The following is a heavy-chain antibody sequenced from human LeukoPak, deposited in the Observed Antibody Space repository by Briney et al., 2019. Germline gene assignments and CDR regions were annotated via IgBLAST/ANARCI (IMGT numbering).Heavy chain of an antibody. CDR2: IYYSGST. D-gene: IGHD5-12*01. CDR1: GGSIGSYY. Sequence: SETLSLTCTVSGGSIGSYYWSWIRQPPGKGLEWIGYIYYSGSTNYNPFLKSRVTISVDTSKNQFSLKLSSVTAADTAVYYCARAYSGYFGGDAFDIWGQGTMVTVSS. J-gene: IGHJ3*02. V-gene: IGHV4-59*01. CDR3: ARAYSGYFGGDAFDI.